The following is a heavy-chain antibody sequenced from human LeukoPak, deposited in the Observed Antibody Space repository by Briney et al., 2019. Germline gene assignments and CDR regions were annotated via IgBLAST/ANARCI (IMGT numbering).Heavy chain of an antibody. Sequence: GGSLRLSCAGSGFTFSSYSMIWVRQAPGKGLEWVASIRGDSTETRHAGSVMGRFTISRDNAKKSLYLQMNSLRAEDTAAYYCARGHFGVVLDYWGQGTLVTVSS. D-gene: IGHD3-3*01. V-gene: IGHV3-21*01. J-gene: IGHJ4*02. CDR1: GFTFSSYS. CDR3: ARGHFGVVLDY. CDR2: IRGDSTET.